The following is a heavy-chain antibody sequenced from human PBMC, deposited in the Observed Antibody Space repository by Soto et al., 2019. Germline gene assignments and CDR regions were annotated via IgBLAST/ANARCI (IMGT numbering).Heavy chain of an antibody. D-gene: IGHD3-9*01. CDR1: WFSVTDHY. J-gene: IGHJ4*02. CDR3: ARSFNDWTTYFDY. Sequence: PVGSLRLSCAASWFSVTDHYMTWVRQAPGKGLEWVSVLYTGGSAYYGDSVKGRFTISRDSSTNTLYLQMNSLKVGDTAFYFCARSFNDWTTYFDYWSEGTLVTVSS. V-gene: IGHV3-53*01. CDR2: LYTGGSA.